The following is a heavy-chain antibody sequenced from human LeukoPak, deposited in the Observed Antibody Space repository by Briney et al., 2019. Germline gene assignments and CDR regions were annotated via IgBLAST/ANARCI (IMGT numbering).Heavy chain of an antibody. CDR1: GFTFSNYA. CDR2: ISGSGGRT. D-gene: IGHD3-10*01. CDR3: AKEPGSYFGSGSYIY. V-gene: IGHV3-23*01. Sequence: PGGSLRLSCAASGFTFSNYAMSWVRQAPGEGLEWVSGISGSGGRTYYADSVKGRFTISRDNSKNTLYLQMNSLRAEDTAVYYCAKEPGSYFGSGSYIYWGQGTLVTVSS. J-gene: IGHJ4*02.